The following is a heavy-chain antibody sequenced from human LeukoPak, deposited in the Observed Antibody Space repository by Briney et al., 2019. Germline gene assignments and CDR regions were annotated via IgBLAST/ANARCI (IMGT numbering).Heavy chain of an antibody. D-gene: IGHD2-21*02. CDR1: GYTFTSYD. CDR2: ISAYNGNT. V-gene: IGHV1-18*01. CDR3: SREFPFCGADCFSGVFDI. Sequence: ASVKVSCKASGYTFTSYDINWVRQAPGQGLEWMGWISAYNGNTNYAQKLQGRVTMTTDTSTSTAYMELRSLRSDDTAVYYCSREFPFCGADCFSGVFDIWGQGTMVTVS. J-gene: IGHJ3*02.